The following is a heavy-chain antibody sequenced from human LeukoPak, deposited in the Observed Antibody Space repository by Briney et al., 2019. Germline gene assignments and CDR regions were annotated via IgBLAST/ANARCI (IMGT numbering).Heavy chain of an antibody. CDR1: GYTFTSYY. CDR3: ARGITIFGVVIMFRDWFDP. D-gene: IGHD3-3*01. J-gene: IGHJ5*02. V-gene: IGHV1-46*03. Sequence: GASVKVSCKASGYTFTSYYMHWVRQAPGQGLEWMGIINPSGGSTSYAQKFQGRVTMTRDTSTSTVYMELSGLRSEDTAVYYCARGITIFGVVIMFRDWFDPWGQGTLVTVSS. CDR2: INPSGGST.